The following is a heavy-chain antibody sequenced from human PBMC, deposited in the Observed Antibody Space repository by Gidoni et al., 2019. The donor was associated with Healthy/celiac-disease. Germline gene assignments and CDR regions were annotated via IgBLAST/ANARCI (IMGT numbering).Heavy chain of an antibody. Sequence: EVQPVESGGGLVQPGRSLRPSCAASGFTFDDDAMHWVRQAPGKCLGRVSGISWNSGRIGYADSVKSRFTISRDNAKNSLYLQVYSLRAEDTALYYCAKDIFLVVRGVINGVFDYWGQGTLVTVS. CDR2: ISWNSGRI. CDR3: AKDIFLVVRGVINGVFDY. V-gene: IGHV3-9*01. CDR1: GFTFDDDA. D-gene: IGHD3-10*01. J-gene: IGHJ4*02.